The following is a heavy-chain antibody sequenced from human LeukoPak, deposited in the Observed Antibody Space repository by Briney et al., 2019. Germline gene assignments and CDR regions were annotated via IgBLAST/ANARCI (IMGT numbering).Heavy chain of an antibody. D-gene: IGHD3-22*01. CDR3: ARRAGDYSHPYDY. CDR1: GLTVSSNC. Sequence: GGSLRLSCAASGLTVSSNCMSWVRQAPGKGLEWVSFIYSGGNTYYADSVKGRFTISRDNSKNTIHLQMNSLRAEDTAVYYCARRAGDYSHPYDYWGQGTLVTVSS. CDR2: IYSGGNT. V-gene: IGHV3-53*01. J-gene: IGHJ4*02.